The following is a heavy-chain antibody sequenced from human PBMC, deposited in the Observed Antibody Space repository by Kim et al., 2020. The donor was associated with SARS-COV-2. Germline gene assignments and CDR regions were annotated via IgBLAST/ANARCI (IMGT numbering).Heavy chain of an antibody. V-gene: IGHV1-3*01. Sequence: ASVKVSCKASGYTFTSYAMHWVRQAPGQRLEWMGWTNAGNGNTKYSQKFQGRVTITRDTSASTAYMELSSLRSEDRAVYYCVRAASNYAGAFDIWGQGTMVTVSS. J-gene: IGHJ3*02. CDR3: VRAASNYAGAFDI. CDR1: GYTFTSYA. D-gene: IGHD4-4*01. CDR2: TNAGNGNT.